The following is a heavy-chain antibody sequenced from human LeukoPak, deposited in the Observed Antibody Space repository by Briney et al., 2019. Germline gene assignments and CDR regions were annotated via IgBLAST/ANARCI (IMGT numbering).Heavy chain of an antibody. CDR2: ISGSGGNT. J-gene: IGHJ5*02. CDR1: GXTFSSYA. D-gene: IGHD6-19*01. V-gene: IGHV3-23*01. Sequence: PGGSLRLSWAASGXTFSSYAMSWVRQAPGKGLEWVSAISGSGGNTYYADSVKGRFTISRDNSKNTLYLQMNSLRAEDTAVYYCVKDRWSSGWNWFDPWGQGTLVTVSS. CDR3: VKDRWSSGWNWFDP.